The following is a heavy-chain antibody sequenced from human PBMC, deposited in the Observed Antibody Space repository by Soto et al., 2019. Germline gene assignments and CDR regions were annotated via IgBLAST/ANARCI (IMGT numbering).Heavy chain of an antibody. J-gene: IGHJ4*02. CDR1: GFTFSSYW. D-gene: IGHD3-3*01. Sequence: GGSLRLCCAASGFTFSSYWRSWVRQGAGTGLEWVVNIKQDGSEKYYVDCVKGRFTISRDNAKNSLYLQMNSLRAEDTAVYYCAREAPRYYDFWSGRSYYFDYWGQGTLVTVSS. CDR2: IKQDGSEK. V-gene: IGHV3-7*03. CDR3: AREAPRYYDFWSGRSYYFDY.